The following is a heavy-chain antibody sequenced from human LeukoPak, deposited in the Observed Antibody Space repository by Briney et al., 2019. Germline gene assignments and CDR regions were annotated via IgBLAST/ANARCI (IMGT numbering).Heavy chain of an antibody. Sequence: PGGSLRLSCAASGFTFSSYSMNWVRQAPGKGLEWVSAISGSGGSTYYADSVKGRFTISRDNSKNTLYLQVNSLRAEDTAVYYCAKARLNCSSTSCYASSFDYWGQGTLVTVSS. J-gene: IGHJ4*02. CDR2: ISGSGGST. D-gene: IGHD2-2*01. V-gene: IGHV3-23*01. CDR1: GFTFSSYS. CDR3: AKARLNCSSTSCYASSFDY.